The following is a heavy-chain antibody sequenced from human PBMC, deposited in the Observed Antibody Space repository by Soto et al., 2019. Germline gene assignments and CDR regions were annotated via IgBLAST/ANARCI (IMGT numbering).Heavy chain of an antibody. V-gene: IGHV3-23*01. CDR3: AKDDFTDRGDDYFDY. CDR2: IGASGDIT. Sequence: WGSLRLSCAASGFSFTNFAIILFGHAPVKWREWVAGIGASGDITWYADSVKGRLSISRDNSKNTLYLQLNSLRFEDTAVYYCAKDDFTDRGDDYFDYWGPGTLVTVSS. D-gene: IGHD2-21*02. CDR1: GFSFTNFA. J-gene: IGHJ4*02.